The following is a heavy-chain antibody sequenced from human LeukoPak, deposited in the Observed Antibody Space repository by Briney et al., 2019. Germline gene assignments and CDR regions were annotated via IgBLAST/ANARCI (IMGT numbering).Heavy chain of an antibody. J-gene: IGHJ4*02. D-gene: IGHD3-22*01. CDR3: ARDFDSSGYL. CDR2: ISSSSSTI. CDR1: GFTFSTYS. V-gene: IGHV3-48*04. Sequence: GSLRLSCAASGFTFSTYSMNWVRQAPVKGLEWVSYISSSSSTIYYADSVKGRFTISRDNAKNSLYLQMNSLRAEDTAVYYCARDFDSSGYLWGQGTLVTVSS.